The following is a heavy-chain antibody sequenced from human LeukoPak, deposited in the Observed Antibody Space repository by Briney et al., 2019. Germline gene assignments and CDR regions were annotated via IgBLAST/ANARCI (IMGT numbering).Heavy chain of an antibody. D-gene: IGHD2-2*01. V-gene: IGHV1-69*13. CDR3: ARVFGCSSIFCYNWFDP. J-gene: IGHJ5*02. CDR2: IIPIIGTT. Sequence: ASVKVSCKASGGTFNNYAISWVRQAPGQGLEWMGGIIPIIGTTNYAQKFQGRVTITADESTGTTYMELSSLRSDDTAVYYCARVFGCSSIFCYNWFDPWGQGTLVTVSS. CDR1: GGTFNNYA.